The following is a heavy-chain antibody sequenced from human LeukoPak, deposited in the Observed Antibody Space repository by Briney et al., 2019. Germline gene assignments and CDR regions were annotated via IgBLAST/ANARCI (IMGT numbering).Heavy chain of an antibody. D-gene: IGHD3-10*01. CDR1: GYSISSGYY. CDR2: IYHSGST. J-gene: IGHJ5*02. V-gene: IGHV4-38-2*02. CDR3: ARDFYGSGSWNWFDP. Sequence: SETLSLTCTVSGYSISSGYYWGWIRQPPGKGLEWIGSIYHSGSTYYNPSLKSRVTISVDTSKNQFSLKLSSVTAADTAVYYCARDFYGSGSWNWFDPWGLGTLVTVSS.